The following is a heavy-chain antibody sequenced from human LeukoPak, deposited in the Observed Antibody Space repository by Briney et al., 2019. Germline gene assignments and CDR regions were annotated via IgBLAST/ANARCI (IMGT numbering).Heavy chain of an antibody. V-gene: IGHV1-46*01. CDR3: ARDNSVGDNAWWFDP. CDR1: GYTFTSYY. D-gene: IGHD1-26*01. J-gene: IGHJ5*02. CDR2: INPSSGST. Sequence: EASVKVSCKASGYTFTSYYMHWVRQAPGQGLEWMGIINPSSGSTSYAQKFQGRVTMTRDMSTSTDYMELSSLRSEDTAIYYCARDNSVGDNAWWFDPWGQGTLVTVSS.